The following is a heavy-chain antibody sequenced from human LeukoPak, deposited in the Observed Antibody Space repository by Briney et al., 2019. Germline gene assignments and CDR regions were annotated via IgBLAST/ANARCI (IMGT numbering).Heavy chain of an antibody. CDR3: VKVTAAGFVDH. D-gene: IGHD6-13*01. V-gene: IGHV3-9*01. CDR2: IGWNSGGI. Sequence: QAGGSLRLSCAASGFTFDDYAMHWVRHAPGKGLEWVSGIGWNSGGIVYADSVKGRFTISRDNAKKSLYLQMNSLGAEDTALYYCVKVTAAGFVDHWGQGTLVTVSS. J-gene: IGHJ4*02. CDR1: GFTFDDYA.